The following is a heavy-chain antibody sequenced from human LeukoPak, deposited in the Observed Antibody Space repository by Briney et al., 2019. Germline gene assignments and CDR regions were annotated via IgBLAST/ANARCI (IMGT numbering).Heavy chain of an antibody. CDR1: GFTFSSYG. D-gene: IGHD4-17*01. CDR2: ISYDGSNK. CDR3: ARGGSPHYGPFDY. Sequence: GGSLRLSCAASGFTFSSYGMHWVRQAPGKGLEWVAVISYDGSNKYYADSVKGRFTISRDNSKNTLYLQTNSLRAEDTAVYYCARGGSPHYGPFDYWGQGTLVTVSS. J-gene: IGHJ4*02. V-gene: IGHV3-30*03.